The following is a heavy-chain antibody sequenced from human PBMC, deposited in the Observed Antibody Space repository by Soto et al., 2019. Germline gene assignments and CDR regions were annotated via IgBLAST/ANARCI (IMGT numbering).Heavy chain of an antibody. V-gene: IGHV3-73*01. D-gene: IGHD6-6*01. CDR2: IRSKANSYAT. CDR1: GFTFSGSA. Sequence: GGSLKLSCAASGFTFSGSAMHWVRQASGKGLEWVGRIRSKANSYATAYAASVKGRFTISRDDSKNTAYLQVNSLTTEDTAVYYCTRLTYSSSSVDYWGQGTLVTVSS. J-gene: IGHJ4*02. CDR3: TRLTYSSSSVDY.